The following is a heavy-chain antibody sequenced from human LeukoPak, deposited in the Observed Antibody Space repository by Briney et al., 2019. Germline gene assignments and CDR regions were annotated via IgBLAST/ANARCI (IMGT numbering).Heavy chain of an antibody. V-gene: IGHV3-30-3*01. CDR1: GFTFSSYA. CDR2: ISYDGSNK. Sequence: GGSLRLSCAASGFTFSSYAMSWVRQAPGKGLEWVAVISYDGSNKYYADSVKGRFTISRDNSKNTLYLQMNSLRAEDTAVYYCARGIYSSSWYVDYWGQGTLVTVSS. CDR3: ARGIYSSSWYVDY. D-gene: IGHD6-13*01. J-gene: IGHJ4*02.